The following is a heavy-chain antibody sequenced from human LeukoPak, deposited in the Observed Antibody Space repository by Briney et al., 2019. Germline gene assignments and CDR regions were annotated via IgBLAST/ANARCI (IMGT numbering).Heavy chain of an antibody. CDR2: ISSSSSTI. Sequence: GGSLRLSCAASGFTFSSYSMNWVRQAPGKGLEWVSYISSSSSTIYYADSVKGRFTISRDNAKNSLYLQMNSLRAEDTAVYYCARVHYGSGSSVDYWGQGTLVTVSS. V-gene: IGHV3-48*04. D-gene: IGHD3-10*01. J-gene: IGHJ4*02. CDR3: ARVHYGSGSSVDY. CDR1: GFTFSSYS.